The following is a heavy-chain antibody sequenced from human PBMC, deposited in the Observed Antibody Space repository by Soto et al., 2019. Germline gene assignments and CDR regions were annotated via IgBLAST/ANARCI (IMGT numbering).Heavy chain of an antibody. J-gene: IGHJ3*02. Sequence: QLQLQESGPGLVKPSETLSLTCTVSGGSISSSSYYWGWIRQPPGKGLEWIGCIYYSGSTYYNPSLKSRVTISVDTSKNQFSLKLSSVTAADTAVYYCARPTRLRLGELSLSYAFDIWGQGTMVTVSS. CDR2: IYYSGST. V-gene: IGHV4-39*01. D-gene: IGHD3-16*02. CDR3: ARPTRLRLGELSLSYAFDI. CDR1: GGSISSSSYY.